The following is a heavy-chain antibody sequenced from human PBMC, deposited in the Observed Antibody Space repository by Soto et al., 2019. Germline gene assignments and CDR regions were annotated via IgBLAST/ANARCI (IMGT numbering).Heavy chain of an antibody. J-gene: IGHJ2*01. CDR2: ISGGGGAA. Sequence: EVQVLESGGGLVQPGGSLRLSCAGSGFTFINYAINWVRQASGKGLEWVSSISGGGGAAFFTDSVRGRFTISRNNSKNTVTMRMNSLGVDDTAVYYCARKILGSTTRPTYWYFELWGRGTLVTVSS. CDR3: ARKILGSTTRPTYWYFEL. V-gene: IGHV3-23*01. D-gene: IGHD7-27*01. CDR1: GFTFINYA.